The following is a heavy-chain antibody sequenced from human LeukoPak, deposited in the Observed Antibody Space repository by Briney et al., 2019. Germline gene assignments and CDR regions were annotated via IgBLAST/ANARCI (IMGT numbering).Heavy chain of an antibody. Sequence: GGSLRLSCAVSGLTVSDNYMTWVRQAPGKGLEWVANIKQDGSEKNYVDSVKGRFTISRDNAKNSLYLQMNSLRAEDTAVYYCTTSGWKGVFDYWGQGTLVTVSS. CDR2: IKQDGSEK. CDR1: GLTVSDNY. D-gene: IGHD6-19*01. CDR3: TTSGWKGVFDY. V-gene: IGHV3-7*02. J-gene: IGHJ4*02.